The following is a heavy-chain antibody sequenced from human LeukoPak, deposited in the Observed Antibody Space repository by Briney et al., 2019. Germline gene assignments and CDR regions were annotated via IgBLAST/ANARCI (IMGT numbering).Heavy chain of an antibody. CDR2: ISGSGGTT. J-gene: IGHJ6*02. CDR3: AKVGSSMSFYYYYGLDV. D-gene: IGHD6-13*01. V-gene: IGHV3-23*01. Sequence: PGVSLRLSCAASGFSFSNYAMSRVRQAPGKGLEWVSAISGSGGTTNYADSVKGRFTISRDNSKHTLYLQMDSLRAEDTAVYYCAKVGSSMSFYYYYGLDVWGQGTTVTVSS. CDR1: GFSFSNYA.